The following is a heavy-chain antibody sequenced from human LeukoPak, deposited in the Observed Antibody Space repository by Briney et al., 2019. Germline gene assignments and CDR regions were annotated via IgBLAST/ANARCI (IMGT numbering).Heavy chain of an antibody. CDR3: ARDGGPGYFDY. CDR1: GYTFTRYA. J-gene: IGHJ4*02. Sequence: ASVKVSCKASGYTFTRYAMNWLRQAPGQGLEWMGWINTNTGNPTYGQGFTGRFVFSLDTSVSTAYLQISSLKAEDTAVYYCARDGGPGYFDYWGQGTLVTVSS. CDR2: INTNTGNP. V-gene: IGHV7-4-1*02.